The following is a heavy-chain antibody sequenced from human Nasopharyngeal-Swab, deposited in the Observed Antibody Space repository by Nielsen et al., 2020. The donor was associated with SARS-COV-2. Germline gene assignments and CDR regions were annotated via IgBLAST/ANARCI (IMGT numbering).Heavy chain of an antibody. CDR3: AGVYCSSTSCFYGMGV. CDR2: ISAYNGNT. D-gene: IGHD2-2*01. Sequence: ASVKVSCKASGYTFTSYGISWVRQAPGQGLEWMGWISAYNGNTNYAQKLQGRVTMTTDTSTSTAYMELRSLRSDDTAVYYCAGVYCSSTSCFYGMGVWGQGTTVTVSS. V-gene: IGHV1-18*01. CDR1: GYTFTSYG. J-gene: IGHJ6*02.